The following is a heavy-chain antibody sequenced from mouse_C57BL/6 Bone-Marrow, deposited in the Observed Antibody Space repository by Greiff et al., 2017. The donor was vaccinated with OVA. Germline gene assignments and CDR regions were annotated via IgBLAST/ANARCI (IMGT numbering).Heavy chain of an antibody. V-gene: IGHV1-4*01. CDR3: ARSDYDPFAY. D-gene: IGHD2-4*01. CDR2: INPSSGYT. J-gene: IGHJ3*01. CDR1: GYTFTSYT. Sequence: VQLVESGAELARPGASVKMSCKASGYTFTSYTMHWVKQRPGQGLEWIGYINPSSGYTKYNQKFKDKATLTADKSSSTAYMQLSSLTSEDSAVYYCARSDYDPFAYWGQGTLVTVSA.